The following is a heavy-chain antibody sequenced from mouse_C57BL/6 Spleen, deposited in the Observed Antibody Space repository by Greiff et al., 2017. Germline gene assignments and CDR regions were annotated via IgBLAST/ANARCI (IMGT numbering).Heavy chain of an antibody. J-gene: IGHJ3*01. V-gene: IGHV1-42*01. CDR1: GYSFTGYY. CDR2: INPSTGGT. Sequence: VQLQRSGPELVKPGASVKISCKASGYSFTGYYMNWVKQSPEKSLEWIGEINPSTGGTTYNQKFKAKATLTVDKSSSTAYMQLKSLTSEDSAVYYCARYYDSLAWFAYWGQGTLVTVSA. CDR3: ARYYDSLAWFAY. D-gene: IGHD2-4*01.